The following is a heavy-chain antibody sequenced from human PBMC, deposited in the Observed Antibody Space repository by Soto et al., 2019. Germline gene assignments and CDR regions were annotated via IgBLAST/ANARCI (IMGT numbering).Heavy chain of an antibody. J-gene: IGHJ5*02. CDR2: IIPIFGTA. Sequence: QVQLVQSGAEVKKPGSSVKVSCKASGGTFSSYAISWVRQAPGQGLEWMGGIIPIFGTANYAQKFQGRVTITADESASTGDMELRSLSSEDTAVYYCARNPRGIATATRSAPWCHGTLVTVSS. CDR3: ARNPRGIATATRSAP. CDR1: GGTFSSYA. V-gene: IGHV1-69*01. D-gene: IGHD6-13*01.